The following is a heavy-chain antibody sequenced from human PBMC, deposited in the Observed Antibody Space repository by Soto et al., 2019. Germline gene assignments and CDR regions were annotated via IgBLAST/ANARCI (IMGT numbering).Heavy chain of an antibody. CDR3: AHVSCSSADCYANPYLVY. Sequence: QITLKESGPTLVKPTQTLTLTCTFSGFSLSTTAEGVGWIRQPPGKALEWLALIYWDDDERYSPSLKSRITITKDASKNQFVLTMTNVDPVDTATDYCAHVSCSSADCYANPYLVYWGPGILVTGSS. V-gene: IGHV2-5*02. D-gene: IGHD2-2*01. CDR1: GFSLSTTAEG. J-gene: IGHJ4*02. CDR2: IYWDDDE.